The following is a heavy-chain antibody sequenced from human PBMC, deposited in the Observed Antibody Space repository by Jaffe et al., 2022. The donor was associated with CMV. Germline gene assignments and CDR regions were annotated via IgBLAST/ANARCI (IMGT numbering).Heavy chain of an antibody. CDR2: IYYSGST. J-gene: IGHJ4*02. CDR1: GGSISSGGYY. CDR3: AREVSGYCSSTSCEHPYYFDY. D-gene: IGHD2-2*01. Sequence: QVQLQESGPGLVKPSQTLSLTCTVSGGSISSGGYYWSWIRQHPGKGLEWIGYIYYSGSTYYNPSLKSRVTISVDTSKNQFSLKLSSVTAADTAVYYCAREVSGYCSSTSCEHPYYFDYWGQGTLVTVSS. V-gene: IGHV4-31*03.